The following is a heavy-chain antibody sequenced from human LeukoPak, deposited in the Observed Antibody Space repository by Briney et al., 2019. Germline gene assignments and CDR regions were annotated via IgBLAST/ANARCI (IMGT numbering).Heavy chain of an antibody. J-gene: IGHJ5*02. D-gene: IGHD3-10*01. Sequence: ASVKVSCKASGYTFTSYGISWVRQAPGQGLEWMGWISAYNGNTNYAQKLQGRVTMTTDTSTSTAYMELRSLRSDDTAVYYCARGRITMVRGVTRVPWFDPWGQGTLVTVSS. V-gene: IGHV1-18*01. CDR3: ARGRITMVRGVTRVPWFDP. CDR1: GYTFTSYG. CDR2: ISAYNGNT.